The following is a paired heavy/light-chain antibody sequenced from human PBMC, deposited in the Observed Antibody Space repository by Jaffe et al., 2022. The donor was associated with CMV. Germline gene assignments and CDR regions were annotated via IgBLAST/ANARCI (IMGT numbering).Light chain of an antibody. CDR2: SNN. CDR1: SSNIGSNT. J-gene: IGLJ2*01. V-gene: IGLV1-44*01. CDR3: AAWDDSLNGNVV. Sequence: QSVLTQPPSASGTPGQRVTISCSGRSSNIGSNTVNWYQQLPGTAPKLLIYSNNQRPSGVPDRFSGSKSGTSASLAISGLQSEDEADYYCAAWDDSLNGNVVFGGGTKLTVL.
Heavy chain of an antibody. J-gene: IGHJ6*03. Sequence: QVTLKESGPVLVKPTETLTLTCTVSGFSLTNPRMGVSWIRQPPGKALEWLAHIFSIDEKSYSASLKSRLTISKDTSKSQVVLTMTNMDPVDTGTYFCARVQSLGRAGPSRYYYYYMDVWGKGTTVTVSS. V-gene: IGHV2-26*01. D-gene: IGHD3-16*01. CDR3: ARVQSLGRAGPSRYYYYYMDV. CDR1: GFSLTNPRMG. CDR2: IFSIDEK.